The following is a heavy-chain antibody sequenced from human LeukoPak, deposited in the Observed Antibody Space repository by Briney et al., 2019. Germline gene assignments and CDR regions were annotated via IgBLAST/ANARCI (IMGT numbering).Heavy chain of an antibody. Sequence: ASVKVSCKASGYTFTSYGISWVRQAPGQGLEWMGWISAYNGNTNYAQKLQGRVTMTTDTSTSTAYMELRSLRSDDTAVYYCATFSYYDFWSGSPHYYYYYYGMDVWGQGTAVTVSS. CDR1: GYTFTSYG. V-gene: IGHV1-18*01. J-gene: IGHJ6*02. CDR3: ATFSYYDFWSGSPHYYYYYYGMDV. D-gene: IGHD3-3*01. CDR2: ISAYNGNT.